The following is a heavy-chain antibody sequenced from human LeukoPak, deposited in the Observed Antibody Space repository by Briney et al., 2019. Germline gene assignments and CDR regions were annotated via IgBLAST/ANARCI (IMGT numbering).Heavy chain of an antibody. V-gene: IGHV1-2*02. Sequence: ASVKVSCKASGYTFTGYYMHWVRQAPGQGLEWMGWINPNSGGTNYAQKFQGRVTMTRDTSISTAYMELSRLRSDDTAVYYCARGDAANNYDSSGYSSLDYWGQGTLVTVSS. J-gene: IGHJ4*02. D-gene: IGHD3-22*01. CDR1: GYTFTGYY. CDR3: ARGDAANNYDSSGYSSLDY. CDR2: INPNSGGT.